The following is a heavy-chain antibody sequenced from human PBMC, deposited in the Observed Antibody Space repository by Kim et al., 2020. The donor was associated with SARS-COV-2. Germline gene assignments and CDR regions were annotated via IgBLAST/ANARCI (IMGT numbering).Heavy chain of an antibody. D-gene: IGHD3-9*01. CDR1: GFTFDDYA. Sequence: GGSLRLSCAASGFTFDDYAMHWVRQAPGKGLEWVSGISWNSGSIGYADSVKGRFTISRDNAKNSLYLQMNSLRAEDTALYYCAKVTDYDILTGYPYCFD. CDR3: AKVTDYDILTGYPYCFD. V-gene: IGHV3-9*01. J-gene: IGHJ4*01. CDR2: ISWNSGSI.